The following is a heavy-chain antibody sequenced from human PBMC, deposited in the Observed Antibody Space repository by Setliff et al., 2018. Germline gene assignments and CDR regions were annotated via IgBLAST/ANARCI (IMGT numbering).Heavy chain of an antibody. CDR3: ARAPRLEWILPTFDY. V-gene: IGHV1-18*01. J-gene: IGHJ4*02. CDR2: ISAYTGKT. Sequence: ASVKVSCKAAGYTFLSYGLSWVRQAPGQGLEWMGWISAYTGKTDYAQNFQGRVTMTTDTSTNTAYLELRSLRYDDTAVYFCARAPRLEWILPTFDYWGQGTPVTVS. CDR1: GYTFLSYG. D-gene: IGHD3-3*01.